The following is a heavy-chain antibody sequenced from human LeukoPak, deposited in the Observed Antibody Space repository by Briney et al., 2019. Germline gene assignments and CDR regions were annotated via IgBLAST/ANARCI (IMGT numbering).Heavy chain of an antibody. CDR3: TRDRTTITLFEL. D-gene: IGHD4-11*01. CDR2: ISPDGSTT. V-gene: IGHV3-74*01. Sequence: GGSLRLSCAASGLTFSSHWMHWVRQVPGKGLVWVSRISPDGSTTGYADSVKGRFTASRDNARNTLYLQINSLRAEDSAVYYCTRDRTTITLFELWGQGTLVTVSS. J-gene: IGHJ4*02. CDR1: GLTFSSHW.